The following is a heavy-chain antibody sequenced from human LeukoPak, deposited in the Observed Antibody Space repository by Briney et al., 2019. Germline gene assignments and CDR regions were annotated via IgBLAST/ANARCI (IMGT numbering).Heavy chain of an antibody. V-gene: IGHV3-66*01. D-gene: IGHD6-25*01. CDR2: IYSGGST. CDR1: GFTFSSYA. CDR3: ARGQRLLNAFDI. Sequence: PGGSLRLSCAASGFTFSSYAMSWVRQAPGKGLEWVSVIYSGGSTYYADSVKGRFTISRDNSKNTLYLQMNSLRAEDTAVYYCARGQRLLNAFDIWGQGTMVTVSS. J-gene: IGHJ3*02.